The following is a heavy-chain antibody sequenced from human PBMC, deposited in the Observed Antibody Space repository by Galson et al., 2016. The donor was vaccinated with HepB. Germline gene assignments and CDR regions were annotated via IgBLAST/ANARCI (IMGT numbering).Heavy chain of an antibody. CDR3: VRDTAGGDVFDI. CDR1: GFTFSSYE. V-gene: IGHV3-48*03. CDR2: ISETSDRM. J-gene: IGHJ3*02. D-gene: IGHD1-26*01. Sequence: SLRLSCAASGFTFSSYEMNWVRQAPGEGPEWVSYISETSDRMYYGDSVKGRFTVSRDNAKSSLYLQMNNLRAEDTGVYYCVRDTAGGDVFDIWGQGTKVIVSS.